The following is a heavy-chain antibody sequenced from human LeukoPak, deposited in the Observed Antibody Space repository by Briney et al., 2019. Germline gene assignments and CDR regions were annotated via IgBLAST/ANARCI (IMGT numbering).Heavy chain of an antibody. CDR1: GFTFSDYH. Sequence: GGSLRLSCAASGFTFSDYHMDWVRQAPGKGLEWVAKVSRSGSPQYYAHSVQGRFTISRDNAKNSLFLQMDSLRAEDTAVYYCARDLYTTLQGFDYWGQGALVTVSS. CDR2: VSRSGSPQ. CDR3: ARDLYTTLQGFDY. J-gene: IGHJ4*02. D-gene: IGHD1-26*01. V-gene: IGHV3-48*01.